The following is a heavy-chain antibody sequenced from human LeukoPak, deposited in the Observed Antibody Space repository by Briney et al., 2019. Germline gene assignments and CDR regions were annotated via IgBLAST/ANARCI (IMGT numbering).Heavy chain of an antibody. D-gene: IGHD6-19*01. CDR3: ARGATVAGTGNWFDP. V-gene: IGHV1-8*01. J-gene: IGHJ5*02. CDR1: GYTFTSYD. CDR2: MNPNSGNT. Sequence: ASVKVSCKASGYTFTSYDINWVRQATGQGLEWMGWMNPNSGNTGYAQKFQGRVTMTRNTSISTAYMELSSLRSEDTAVYYCARGATVAGTGNWFDPWGQGTLVTVSS.